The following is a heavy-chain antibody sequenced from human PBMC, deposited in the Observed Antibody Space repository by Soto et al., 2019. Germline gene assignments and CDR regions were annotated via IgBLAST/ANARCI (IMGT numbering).Heavy chain of an antibody. D-gene: IGHD3-10*01. Sequence: QVQLRESCPGLVKPSQNLSLTCTVSGCSISTSGYYWSWIRQHPGKGLDWIGYIYYSGSTYYTPSLKRRVTITVDPSKNQSSLKLSSVTAAETAVYYCARVGEIIGDYWGQGVLVTVSS. CDR1: GCSISTSGYY. CDR3: ARVGEIIGDY. J-gene: IGHJ4*02. V-gene: IGHV4-31*03. CDR2: IYYSGST.